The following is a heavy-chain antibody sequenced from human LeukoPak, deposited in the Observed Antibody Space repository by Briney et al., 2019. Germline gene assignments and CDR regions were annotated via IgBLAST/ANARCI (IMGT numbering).Heavy chain of an antibody. J-gene: IGHJ4*02. Sequence: SETLSLTCAVYGGSFSGYYWSWIRQPPGKGLEWVGEINYSGSTNYNPSLKSRVTISVDTSKNQFSLKLSSVTAADTAVYYCARGDYDILTGYYSWGQGTLVTVSS. CDR2: INYSGST. V-gene: IGHV4-34*01. CDR1: GGSFSGYY. CDR3: ARGDYDILTGYYS. D-gene: IGHD3-9*01.